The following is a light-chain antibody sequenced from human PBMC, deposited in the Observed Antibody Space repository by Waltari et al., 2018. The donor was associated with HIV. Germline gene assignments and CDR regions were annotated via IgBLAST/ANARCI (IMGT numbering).Light chain of an antibody. CDR1: TSDVGGYNY. V-gene: IGLV2-8*01. CDR3: SSYAGNNILV. Sequence: QSALTPSPSASGSPGQSVTISFTGTTSDVGGYNYVSWYQHHPGKAPKLMIYEVSKRPSGVPDRFSGSKSGNTASLTVSGLQADDEADYYCSSYAGNNILVFGGGTKLTVL. J-gene: IGLJ2*01. CDR2: EVS.